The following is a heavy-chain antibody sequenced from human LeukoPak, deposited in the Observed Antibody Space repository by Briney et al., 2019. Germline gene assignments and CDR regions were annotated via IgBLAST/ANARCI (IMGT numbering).Heavy chain of an antibody. CDR1: GGSFSGYY. J-gene: IGHJ5*02. D-gene: IGHD3-22*01. CDR3: ARGGNYYDSSGYANWFDP. CDR2: INHSGST. V-gene: IGHV4-34*01. Sequence: KPSETLSLTCAVYGGSFSGYYWSWIRQPPGKGLEWIGEINHSGSTNYNPSLKSRVTISVDTSKNQFSLKLSSVTAADTAVYYCARGGNYYDSSGYANWFDPWGQGTLVTVSS.